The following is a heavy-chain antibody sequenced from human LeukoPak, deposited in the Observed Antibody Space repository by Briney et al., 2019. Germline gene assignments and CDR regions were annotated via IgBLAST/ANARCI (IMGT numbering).Heavy chain of an antibody. D-gene: IGHD2-8*01. J-gene: IGHJ3*02. CDR3: AKDRSAPHMLWNAFDI. Sequence: KSGGSLRLSCAASGFTFSSYEMNWVRQAPGKGLEWVSSISTSSSYIYYAHSVKGRFTISRDNAKNSLYLQMNSLRAEDTAMYYCAKDRSAPHMLWNAFDIWGQGTMVTVSS. CDR2: ISTSSSYI. V-gene: IGHV3-21*01. CDR1: GFTFSSYE.